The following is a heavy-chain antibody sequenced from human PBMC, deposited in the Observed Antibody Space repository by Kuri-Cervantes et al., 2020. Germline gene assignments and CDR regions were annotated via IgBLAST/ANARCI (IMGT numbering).Heavy chain of an antibody. CDR2: IIPIFGTA. V-gene: IGHV1-69*13. CDR3: ARATGLLWFWDYYYGMDV. J-gene: IGHJ6*02. Sequence: VKVSCKASGGTFSSYAISWVRQAPGQGLEWMGGIIPIFGTANYAQKFQGRVTITADESTSTAYMELSSLRSDDTAVYYCARATGLLWFWDYYYGMDVWGQGTTVTVSS. CDR1: GGTFSSYA. D-gene: IGHD3-10*01.